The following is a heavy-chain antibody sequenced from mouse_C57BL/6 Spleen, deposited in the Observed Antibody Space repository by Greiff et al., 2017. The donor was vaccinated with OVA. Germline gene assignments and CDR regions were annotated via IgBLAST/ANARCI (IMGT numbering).Heavy chain of an antibody. CDR3: ARGDYGDAMDY. V-gene: IGHV1-54*01. J-gene: IGHJ4*01. D-gene: IGHD2-4*01. CDR1: GYAFPHSF. Sequence: QVHVKQSGAELVRPGTSVKVSCKASGYAFPHSFLSLFPPRPGQVLSWIGVINPGSGGTNYNEKVKGKATLTADKSSSTAYMQLSSLTSEDSAVYFCARGDYGDAMDYWGQGTSVTGSA. CDR2: INPGSGGT.